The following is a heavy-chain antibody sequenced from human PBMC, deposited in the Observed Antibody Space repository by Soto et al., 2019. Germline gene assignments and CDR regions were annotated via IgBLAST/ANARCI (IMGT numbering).Heavy chain of an antibody. CDR1: GGSISSSNW. J-gene: IGHJ4*02. D-gene: IGHD2-2*01. CDR2: IYHSGSI. Sequence: PSETLSLTCAVSGGSISSSNWWSWVRQPPGKGLEWIGEIYHSGSINYNPSLKSRVTISVDKSKNQFSLKLSSVTAADTAVYYCASPRGYCSSTSCYSGGVWGQGTLVTVSS. V-gene: IGHV4-4*02. CDR3: ASPRGYCSSTSCYSGGV.